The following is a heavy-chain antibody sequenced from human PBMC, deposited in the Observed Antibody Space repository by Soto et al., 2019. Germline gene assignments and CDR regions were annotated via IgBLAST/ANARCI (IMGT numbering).Heavy chain of an antibody. J-gene: IGHJ4*02. Sequence: QVQLVESGGGVVQPGRSLRLSCAASGFTFSSYAMHWVRQAPGKGLEWVAVISYDGSNKYYADSVKGRFTISRDNSKNTLYLQMNSLRADDTAVYYCARGGRDTATPFDYWGQGNLVTVAS. CDR3: ARGGRDTATPFDY. D-gene: IGHD5-18*01. V-gene: IGHV3-30-3*01. CDR2: ISYDGSNK. CDR1: GFTFSSYA.